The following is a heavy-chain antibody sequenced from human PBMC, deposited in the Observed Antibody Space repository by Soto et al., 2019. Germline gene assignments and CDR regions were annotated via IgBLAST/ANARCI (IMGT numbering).Heavy chain of an antibody. CDR1: GGIFSTYA. V-gene: IGHV1-69*01. J-gene: IGHJ4*02. D-gene: IGHD3-10*01. Sequence: QVQLVQSGAEVKKPGSSVQVSCKASGGIFSTYAIRWWRQAPGQGLEWMGGIIPLFGTPNYAQRFQGRVNITADESTSTAYMELSIRRSEDTAVYYCARDRDDYGSGNYYNRIDFWGQGTLVTVSS. CDR2: IIPLFGTP. CDR3: ARDRDDYGSGNYYNRIDF.